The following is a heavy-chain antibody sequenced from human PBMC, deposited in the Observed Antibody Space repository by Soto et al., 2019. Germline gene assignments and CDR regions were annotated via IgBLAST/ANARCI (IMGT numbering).Heavy chain of an antibody. D-gene: IGHD6-13*01. CDR3: AGSGSWYLFDY. Sequence: EVQLVESGGGLIQPGGSLRLSCAASGFAVSSNYMSWVRQAPGKGLEWVSGIYSGGSTYYADSVKGRFTISRDNSKNTLYLQMNTLSAEDTAMYYCAGSGSWYLFDYWGQGTLVTVSS. V-gene: IGHV3-53*01. J-gene: IGHJ4*02. CDR2: IYSGGST. CDR1: GFAVSSNY.